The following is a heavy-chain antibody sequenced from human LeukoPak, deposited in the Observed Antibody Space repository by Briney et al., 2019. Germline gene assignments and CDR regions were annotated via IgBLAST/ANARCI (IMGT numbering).Heavy chain of an antibody. D-gene: IGHD6-13*01. Sequence: GSLRPSCAASGFTFSNYAMSWVRQAPGKGLERVSSISGSGDNTYYADPVRGRFAISRDNSKNTLYLQMNSLRADDTAVYYCAKGRQQLIRGEFDYWGQRTLVTVSS. J-gene: IGHJ4*02. CDR2: ISGSGDNT. CDR1: GFTFSNYA. CDR3: AKGRQQLIRGEFDY. V-gene: IGHV3-23*01.